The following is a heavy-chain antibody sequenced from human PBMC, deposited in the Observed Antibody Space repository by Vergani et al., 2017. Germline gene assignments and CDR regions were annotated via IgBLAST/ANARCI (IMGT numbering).Heavy chain of an antibody. V-gene: IGHV1-8*01. J-gene: IGHJ4*02. Sequence: QVQLVQSGAEVKKPGTSVKVSCKASGYTFTNYDINWVRQATGQGLEWMGWMNPNSGNTGHAQKFQGRVTMTRNTSISTAYMELSSLRSEDTAVYYCARTIAAGTAGAYSSGWIPFAYWGQGTLVTVSS. CDR3: ARTIAAGTAGAYSSGWIPFAY. CDR2: MNPNSGNT. CDR1: GYTFTNYD. D-gene: IGHD6-19*01.